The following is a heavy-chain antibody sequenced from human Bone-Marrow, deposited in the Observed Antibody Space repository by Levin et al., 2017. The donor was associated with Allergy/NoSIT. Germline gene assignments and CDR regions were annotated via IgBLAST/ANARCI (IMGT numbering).Heavy chain of an antibody. J-gene: IGHJ6*03. CDR3: AKDHRIKYDFWSGYYSTNYYYYYYYMDV. V-gene: IGHV3-23*01. Sequence: GGSLRLSCAASGFTFSSYAMSWVRQAPGKGLEWVSAISGSGGSTYYADSVKGRFTISRDNSKNTLYLQMNSLRAEDTAVYYCAKDHRIKYDFWSGYYSTNYYYYYYYMDVWGKGTTVTVSS. CDR1: GFTFSSYA. D-gene: IGHD3-3*01. CDR2: ISGSGGST.